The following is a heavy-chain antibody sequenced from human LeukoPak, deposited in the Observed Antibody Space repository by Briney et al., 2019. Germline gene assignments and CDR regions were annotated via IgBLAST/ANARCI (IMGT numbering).Heavy chain of an antibody. D-gene: IGHD2-2*02. Sequence: PSETLSPTCAVYGGSFSGYYWSWIRQPPGKGLEWIGEINHSGSTNYNPSLKSRVTISVDTSKNQFSLKLSSVTAADTAVYYCARGGRYRRFDYWGQGTLVTVSS. CDR1: GGSFSGYY. CDR2: INHSGST. CDR3: ARGGRYRRFDY. V-gene: IGHV4-34*01. J-gene: IGHJ4*02.